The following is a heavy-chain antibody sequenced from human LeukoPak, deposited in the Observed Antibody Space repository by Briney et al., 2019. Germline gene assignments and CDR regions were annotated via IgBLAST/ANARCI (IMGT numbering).Heavy chain of an antibody. CDR3: ARDKYYDILTGYYDFDY. D-gene: IGHD3-9*01. CDR1: GCTFTSYG. V-gene: IGHV1-18*04. CDR2: ISVYSGNT. Sequence: ASVKVSCKASGCTFTSYGISWVRQAPGQGLEWMGWISVYSGNTKYAQNFQDRFTMTTETSTSTAYMELRSLRSDDTAMYYCARDKYYDILTGYYDFDYWGQGTLVTVSS. J-gene: IGHJ4*02.